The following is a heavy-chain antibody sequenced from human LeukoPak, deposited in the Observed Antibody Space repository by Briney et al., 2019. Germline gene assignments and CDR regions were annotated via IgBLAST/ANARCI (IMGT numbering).Heavy chain of an antibody. D-gene: IGHD2-21*01. CDR2: ISGSGGST. V-gene: IGHV3-23*01. Sequence: PGGSLRLSCAASGFTFSSYAMSWVRQAPGKGLEWVSAISGSGGSTYYADSVKGRFTISRDNSKNTLYLQMNSLRAEDTAVYYCARASRAPFACGGVGCNSGNAFDIWGQGQMVTVS. CDR3: ARASRAPFACGGVGCNSGNAFDI. CDR1: GFTFSSYA. J-gene: IGHJ3*02.